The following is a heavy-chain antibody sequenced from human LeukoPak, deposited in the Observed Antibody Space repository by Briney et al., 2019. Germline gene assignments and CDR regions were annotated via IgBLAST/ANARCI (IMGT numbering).Heavy chain of an antibody. CDR1: VCTFSSYW. V-gene: IGHV3-74*01. CDR3: ARGGRSSGRFLEWLSPTLNWFDP. J-gene: IGHJ5*02. CDR2: INTDGSST. D-gene: IGHD3-3*01. Sequence: GGSLRLSCAASVCTFSSYWMHWVRQAPGKGLVWVSRINTDGSSTSYADSVEGRFTISRDNAKNTLYLQMNSLRAEDTAVYHCARGGRSSGRFLEWLSPTLNWFDPWGQGTLVTVSS.